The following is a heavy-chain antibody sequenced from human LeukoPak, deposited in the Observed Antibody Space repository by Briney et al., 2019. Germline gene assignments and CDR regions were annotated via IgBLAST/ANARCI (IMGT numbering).Heavy chain of an antibody. Sequence: PGGSLRLSCAASGFTFSDYAMHSVRQAPGKGLEWVELISFDGINKYSADYVKGRFTVSRDKSKNTLSLQMNSLRPEDTAMYYCVKSYGSSHYYYYGLDVWGQGTTVTVSS. CDR1: GFTFSDYA. J-gene: IGHJ6*02. CDR3: VKSYGSSHYYYYGLDV. D-gene: IGHD3-10*01. V-gene: IGHV3-30*18. CDR2: ISFDGINK.